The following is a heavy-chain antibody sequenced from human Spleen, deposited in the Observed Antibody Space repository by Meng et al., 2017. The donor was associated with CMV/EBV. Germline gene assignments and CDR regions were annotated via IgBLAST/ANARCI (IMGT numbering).Heavy chain of an antibody. CDR3: AKDRLPPYYGSGTYSLEY. D-gene: IGHD3-10*01. CDR2: ISYDGSQK. Sequence: GESLKISCAASGFTFSNYGMNWVRQAPGKGLEWVAVISYDGSQKYYGDSVKGRFNISRDNSKNTLYLQLNSLRAEDTAVYYCAKDRLPPYYGSGTYSLEYWGQGTLVTVSS. CDR1: GFTFSNYG. J-gene: IGHJ4*02. V-gene: IGHV3-33*06.